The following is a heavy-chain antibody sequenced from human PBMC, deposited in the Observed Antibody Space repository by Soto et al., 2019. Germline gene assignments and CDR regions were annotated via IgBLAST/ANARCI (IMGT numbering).Heavy chain of an antibody. CDR2: ISNDGINK. CDR1: GFTFGGYG. CDR3: GKDRVSEHNNGRPQGH. D-gene: IGHD2-21*01. V-gene: IGHV3-30*18. Sequence: QVQLVESGGGVVQPGRSLRLSCAASGFTFGGYGMHWVRQAPGKGLEWVAVISNDGINKYYVDSVRGRFTISRDNSKNTLDLQMNSLRPEDTAVYYCGKDRVSEHNNGRPQGHWGQGTLVTVSS. J-gene: IGHJ4*02.